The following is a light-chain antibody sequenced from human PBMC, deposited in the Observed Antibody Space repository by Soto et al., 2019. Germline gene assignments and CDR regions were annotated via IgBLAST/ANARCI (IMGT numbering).Light chain of an antibody. CDR1: QSVSSN. Sequence: ESVLSHSPATLSLFPGERATLSCRASQSVSSNLAWYQQKPGQAPRLLIYDASNRATGIPARFSGSGSGTDFTLTISSLEPEDFAVYYCQQRNNWPPVTFGQGTRLEIK. V-gene: IGKV3-11*01. CDR3: QQRNNWPPVT. CDR2: DAS. J-gene: IGKJ5*01.